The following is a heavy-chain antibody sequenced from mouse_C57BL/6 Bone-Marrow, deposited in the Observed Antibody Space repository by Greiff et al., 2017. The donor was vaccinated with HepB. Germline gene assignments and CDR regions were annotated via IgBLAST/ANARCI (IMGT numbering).Heavy chain of an antibody. CDR1: GYTFTSYW. V-gene: IGHV1-55*01. D-gene: IGHD2-9*01. Sequence: QVQLQQPGAELVKPGASVKMSCKASGYTFTSYWITWVKQRPGQGLEWIGDIYPGSGSTNYNAKFKSKATLTVDTSSSTAYMQLSSLTSEDSAVYYCARRDHGPTMVTTGLDYWGQGTTLTVSS. J-gene: IGHJ2*01. CDR2: IYPGSGST. CDR3: ARRDHGPTMVTTGLDY.